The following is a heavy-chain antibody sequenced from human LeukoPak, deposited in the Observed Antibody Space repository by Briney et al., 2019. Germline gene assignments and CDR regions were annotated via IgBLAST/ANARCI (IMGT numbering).Heavy chain of an antibody. V-gene: IGHV3-23*01. CDR1: GFTVSNYA. Sequence: SGGSLRLSGAASGFTVSNYAMSWVRQAPGKGLEWVSAVSGSGGSTHYADSVKGRFTISRDSSKNTVYLQMNSLRAEDTAVYYCARETHYYDSSGYYGYWGQGTLVTVSS. CDR3: ARETHYYDSSGYYGY. J-gene: IGHJ4*02. D-gene: IGHD3-22*01. CDR2: VSGSGGST.